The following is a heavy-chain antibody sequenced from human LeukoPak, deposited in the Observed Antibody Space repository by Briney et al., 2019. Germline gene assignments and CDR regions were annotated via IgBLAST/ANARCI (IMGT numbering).Heavy chain of an antibody. CDR3: ARGLPATLLDY. V-gene: IGHV3-11*01. D-gene: IGHD2-2*01. CDR2: FSSSATAT. CDR1: GFTFSDYY. Sequence: GGSLRLSCVASGFTFSDYYMSWVRQAPGKGLEWVSYFSSSATATYYAGSVKGRFTISRGSAKNSLYLQMNSLRVEDTAVYYRARGLPATLLDYWGQGTLVTVSS. J-gene: IGHJ4*02.